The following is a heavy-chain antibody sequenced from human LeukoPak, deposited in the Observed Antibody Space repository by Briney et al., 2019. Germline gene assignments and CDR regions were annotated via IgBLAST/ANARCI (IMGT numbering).Heavy chain of an antibody. D-gene: IGHD1-26*01. CDR1: GFTFSNFG. V-gene: IGHV3-30*02. CDR3: AKDGDTMSGTYYYDMDV. CDR2: IRYDGSNK. J-gene: IGHJ6*03. Sequence: GGSLRLSCAASGFTFSNFGMHWVRQAPGKGLEWVAFIRYDGSNKYYADSVKGRFTISRDNSKNTLYLQMNSLRGEDTAVYYCAKDGDTMSGTYYYDMDVWGKGTTATIS.